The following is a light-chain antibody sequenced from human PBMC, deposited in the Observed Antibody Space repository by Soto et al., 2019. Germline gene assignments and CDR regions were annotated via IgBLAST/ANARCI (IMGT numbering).Light chain of an antibody. J-gene: IGLJ2*01. Sequence: QSALTQPASVSGSPGQSITISCTGTSSDVGGYNYVSWYQQHPGKAPKLMIYDVSNRPSGVSNRFSGSKSGNTASLTFSGLQAEDEADYYCSSYTSSSSVVFGGVTKLTVL. CDR2: DVS. CDR1: SSDVGGYNY. V-gene: IGLV2-14*03. CDR3: SSYTSSSSVV.